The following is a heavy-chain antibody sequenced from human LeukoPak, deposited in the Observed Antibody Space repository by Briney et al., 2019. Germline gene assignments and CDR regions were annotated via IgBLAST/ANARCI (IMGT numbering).Heavy chain of an antibody. CDR1: GFTVSSNY. V-gene: IGHV3-66*02. CDR2: IYSGGST. D-gene: IGHD6-13*01. Sequence: GGSLRLSCAASGFTVSSNYMSWVRQAPGKGLEWVSVIYSGGSTYYADSVKGRFTISRDNSKNTLYLQMNSLRAEDTAVYYCAKDEGIAAADTDYWGQGTLVTVSS. CDR3: AKDEGIAAADTDY. J-gene: IGHJ4*02.